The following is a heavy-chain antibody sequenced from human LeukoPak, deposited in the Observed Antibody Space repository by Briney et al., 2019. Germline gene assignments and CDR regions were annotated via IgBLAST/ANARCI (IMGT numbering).Heavy chain of an antibody. CDR2: ISGSGGGT. V-gene: IGHV3-23*01. J-gene: IGHJ4*02. CDR1: GITLSNYG. D-gene: IGHD3-3*01. CDR3: AKRGVVIRVFLVGFHKEANYFES. Sequence: GGSLRFSCAVSGITLSNYGMSWVRQAPGKGLEWVAGISGSGGGTSYADSVKGRFTISRDNAKNTLFLQMNSLRVEDTAVYFCAKRGVVIRVFLVGFHKEANYFESWSQGAQVTVSS.